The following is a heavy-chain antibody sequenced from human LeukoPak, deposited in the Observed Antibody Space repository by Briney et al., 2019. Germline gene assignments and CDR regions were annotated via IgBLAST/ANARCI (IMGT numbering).Heavy chain of an antibody. CDR3: AREEANTRIHFDY. J-gene: IGHJ4*02. CDR1: GYTFTGYY. V-gene: IGHV1-2*02. CDR2: INPNTDYT. Sequence: ASVKVSCKASGYTFTGYYIHWVRQAPGQGLEWMGYINPNTDYTNYAQNFQDRVTMTRDTSISTAFMELGSLRSDDTAVYYCAREEANTRIHFDYWGQGTLVTVSS. D-gene: IGHD3-22*01.